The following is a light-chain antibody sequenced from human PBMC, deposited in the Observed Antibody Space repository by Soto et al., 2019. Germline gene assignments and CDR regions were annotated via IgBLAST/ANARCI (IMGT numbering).Light chain of an antibody. V-gene: IGLV2-14*01. CDR2: EVN. CDR1: SSDIGGHNF. Sequence: QSALTQPASVSGSPGQSITISCTGTSSDIGGHNFVSWYQQHPGKAPKLLIYEVNNRPSGISDRFSGSKSDDTASLSISGLQPDDGADYYCSSYTGLTSNPIFGGGTQLTVL. J-gene: IGLJ2*01. CDR3: SSYTGLTSNPI.